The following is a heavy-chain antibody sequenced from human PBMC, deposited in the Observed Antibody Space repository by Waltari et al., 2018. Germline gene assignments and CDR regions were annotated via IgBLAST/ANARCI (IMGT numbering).Heavy chain of an antibody. V-gene: IGHV3-30*02. Sequence: QVQLVESGGGVVQPGGSLRLSCAASGFTFSSYGMHWVRQAPGQGLEWVAFIRYDGSNKYYADSVKGRFTISRDNSKNTLYLQMNSLRAEDTAVYYCVKRPGSTPTFDYWGQGTLVTVSS. CDR1: GFTFSSYG. D-gene: IGHD3-10*01. CDR2: IRYDGSNK. J-gene: IGHJ4*02. CDR3: VKRPGSTPTFDY.